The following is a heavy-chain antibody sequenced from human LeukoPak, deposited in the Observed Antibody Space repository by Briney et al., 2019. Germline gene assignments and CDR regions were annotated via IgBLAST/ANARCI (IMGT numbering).Heavy chain of an antibody. V-gene: IGHV1-58*02. CDR2: IVVGSGNT. J-gene: IGHJ4*02. CDR1: GFTFTSSA. D-gene: IGHD6-19*01. Sequence: ASVKVSCKASGFTFTSSAMQWVRQARGQRLEWIGWIVVGSGNTNYAQKFQERVTITRDMSTSTAYMELSSLRSEDTAVYYCAADSSGWNYFDYWGQGTLVTVSS. CDR3: AADSSGWNYFDY.